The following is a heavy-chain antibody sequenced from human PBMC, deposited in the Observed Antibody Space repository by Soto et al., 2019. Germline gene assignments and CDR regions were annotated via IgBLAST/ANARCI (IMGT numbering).Heavy chain of an antibody. Sequence: HPGGSLRLSCASSGFTLSMSAVNWVRQAPGKGLEWVSYISDSGDRTYYADSVKGRFTISRDRSKNTVSLQMDSLRAEDTAVYYCAKDRGIIVKADDAFDVWGQGTKVTVSS. J-gene: IGHJ3*01. D-gene: IGHD3-16*02. CDR1: GFTLSMSA. CDR2: ISDSGDRT. V-gene: IGHV3-23*01. CDR3: AKDRGIIVKADDAFDV.